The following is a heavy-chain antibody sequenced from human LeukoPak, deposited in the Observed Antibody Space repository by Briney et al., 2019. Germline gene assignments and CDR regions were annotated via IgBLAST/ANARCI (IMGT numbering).Heavy chain of an antibody. V-gene: IGHV4-39*01. D-gene: IGHD1-26*01. CDR1: GGSISSNIYY. CDR2: IYYTGST. J-gene: IGHJ6*03. Sequence: SETLSLTCTVSGGSISSNIYYWGWIRQPPGKGLEWIGSIYYTGSTNYNPSLGSRVTISVDTSKNQFSLKLSSVTAADTAVYYCARQSGSYYYYMDVWGKGTTVTISS. CDR3: ARQSGSYYYYMDV.